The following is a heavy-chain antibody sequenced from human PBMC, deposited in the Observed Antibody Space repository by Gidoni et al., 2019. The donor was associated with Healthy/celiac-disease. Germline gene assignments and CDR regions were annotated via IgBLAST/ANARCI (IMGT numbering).Heavy chain of an antibody. CDR1: GLTFGDHA. Sequence: EVQLVASGGGLVQPGRSMRLSCPASGLTFGDHAMSWFRQAPGKGLEWVGFIRSKAYGGTTEYAASVKGRFTISRDDSKSIAYLQMNSLKTEDTAVYYCTRSRSQYYYDSSGYCYFDYWGQGTLVTVSS. J-gene: IGHJ4*02. V-gene: IGHV3-49*03. CDR2: IRSKAYGGTT. CDR3: TRSRSQYYYDSSGYCYFDY. D-gene: IGHD3-22*01.